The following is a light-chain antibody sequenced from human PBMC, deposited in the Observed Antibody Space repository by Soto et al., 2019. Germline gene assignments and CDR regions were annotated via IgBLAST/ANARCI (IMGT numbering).Light chain of an antibody. CDR2: DAS. V-gene: IGKV1-5*01. CDR1: QSINRW. Sequence: DIQLTQSPSTLSASIGDRVTITCRASQSINRWLAWYQQKPGKAPKLLIYDASSLESGGPSRFSGSGSGTDFTLTITSLQPDDCTTDYCQHPRWTFGQGTKVEIK. J-gene: IGKJ1*01. CDR3: QHPRWT.